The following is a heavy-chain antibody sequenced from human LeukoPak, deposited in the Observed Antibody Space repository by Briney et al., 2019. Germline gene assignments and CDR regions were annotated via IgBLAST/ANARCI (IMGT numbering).Heavy chain of an antibody. CDR1: GFTFSNAW. CDR3: TTASRSYYYDSSGYSPDAFDI. CDR2: IKSKTDGGTT. V-gene: IGHV3-15*01. Sequence: GGSLRLSCAASGFTFSNAWMSWVRQAPWKGLEGVGRIKSKTDGGTTDYAAPVKGRFTISRDDSKNTLYLQMNSLKTEDTAVYYCTTASRSYYYDSSGYSPDAFDIWGQGTMVTVSS. J-gene: IGHJ3*02. D-gene: IGHD3-22*01.